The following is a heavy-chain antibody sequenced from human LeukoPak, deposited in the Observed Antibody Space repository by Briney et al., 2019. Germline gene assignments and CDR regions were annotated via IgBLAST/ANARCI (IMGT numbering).Heavy chain of an antibody. CDR1: GFTFSSYE. D-gene: IGHD5-24*01. CDR3: ARDRWLQSEDYYMDV. CDR2: ISTSSSYI. Sequence: PGGSLRLSCAASGFTFSSYEMNWVRQAPGKGLEWVSYISTSSSYIYYADSVKGRFTISRDNARNSLYLQMNSLRAEDTAVYYCARDRWLQSEDYYMDVWGKGTTVTISS. J-gene: IGHJ6*03. V-gene: IGHV3-21*05.